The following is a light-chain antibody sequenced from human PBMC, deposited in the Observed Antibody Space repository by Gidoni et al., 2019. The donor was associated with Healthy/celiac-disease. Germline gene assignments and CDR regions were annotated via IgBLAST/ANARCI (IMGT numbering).Light chain of an antibody. CDR3: QHYNNWTPWT. CDR1: QSVSSN. Sequence: EIVLTQYPATLSVSPGERATLSCRASQSVSSNLAWYQQKPGQAPSRLLYSASTRATGIRARFSCSGSGSEFTLTLSSLQSEDFAVYFCQHYNNWTPWTFGQGTKVEIK. V-gene: IGKV3-15*01. J-gene: IGKJ1*01. CDR2: SAS.